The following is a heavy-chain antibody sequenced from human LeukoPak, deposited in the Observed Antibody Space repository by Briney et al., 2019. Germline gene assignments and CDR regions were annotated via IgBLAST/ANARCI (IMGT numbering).Heavy chain of an antibody. CDR1: GFTFSSYW. D-gene: IGHD3-9*01. CDR2: INSDGSST. V-gene: IGHV3-74*01. Sequence: GSLRLSCAASGFTFSSYWMHWVRQAPGKGLVWVSRINSDGSSTSYADSVKGRFTISRDNAKNTLYLQMNSLRAEDTAVYYCARAGRYFDWLYYDYWGQGTLVTVSS. CDR3: ARAGRYFDWLYYDY. J-gene: IGHJ4*02.